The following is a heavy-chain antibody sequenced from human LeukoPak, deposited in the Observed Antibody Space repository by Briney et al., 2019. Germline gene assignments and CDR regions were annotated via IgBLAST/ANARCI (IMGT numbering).Heavy chain of an antibody. CDR2: IYYSGST. V-gene: IGHV4-59*08. D-gene: IGHD2-2*01. Sequence: SETLSLTCTVSGGSISSYYWSWIRQPPGKGLEWIGYIYYSGSTNYNPSLKSRVTISVDTSKNQFSLKLSSVTAAGTAVYYCARGYCSSTSCYLSAFDIWGQGTMVTVSS. J-gene: IGHJ3*02. CDR3: ARGYCSSTSCYLSAFDI. CDR1: GGSISSYY.